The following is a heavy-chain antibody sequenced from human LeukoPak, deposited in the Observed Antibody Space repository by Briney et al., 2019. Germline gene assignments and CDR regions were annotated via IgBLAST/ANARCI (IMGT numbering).Heavy chain of an antibody. V-gene: IGHV5-10-1*01. J-gene: IGHJ6*04. D-gene: IGHD2-2*01. CDR3: ARQRVVVVPAANDNYYYYGMDV. Sequence: GESLKISGKGSGYSFTSYWISWVRQMPGKGLEWMGQIERSGSYLSSSPSFQGHVTISADKSISTAYLQWSSLKASDTAMYYCARQRVVVVPAANDNYYYYGMDVWGKGTTVTVSS. CDR2: IERSGSYL. CDR1: GYSFTSYW.